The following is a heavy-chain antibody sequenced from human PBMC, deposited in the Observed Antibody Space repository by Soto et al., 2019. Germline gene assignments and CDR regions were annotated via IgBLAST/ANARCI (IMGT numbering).Heavy chain of an antibody. CDR2: IDPSDSYT. V-gene: IGHV5-10-1*03. CDR3: ARQAISDGDYAGGYYFDY. J-gene: IGHJ4*02. CDR1: GYSFTSYW. Sequence: EVQLVQSGAEVKKPGESLRISCKGSGYSFTSYWISWVRQMPGKGLEWMGRIDPSDSYTNYSPSFQGHVTISADKSISTAYLQWSSLKASDTAMYYCARQAISDGDYAGGYYFDYWGQGTLVTVSS. D-gene: IGHD4-17*01.